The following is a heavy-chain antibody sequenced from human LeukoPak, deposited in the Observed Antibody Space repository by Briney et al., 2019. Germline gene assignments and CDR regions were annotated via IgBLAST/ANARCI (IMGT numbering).Heavy chain of an antibody. J-gene: IGHJ4*02. V-gene: IGHV3-64D*09. CDR2: ISYKGCNT. Sequence: GGPLRLSCCASIFTFSSYAMHGARQSTGKGLEDVAAISYKGCNTYYADSVKGRFTISRDNSKNTLYLQMSSLRGEDTAVYSCVKAGVAVAARRPFSDYWRQGTLVTASS. CDR3: VKAGVAVAARRPFSDY. D-gene: IGHD6-19*01. CDR1: IFTFSSYA.